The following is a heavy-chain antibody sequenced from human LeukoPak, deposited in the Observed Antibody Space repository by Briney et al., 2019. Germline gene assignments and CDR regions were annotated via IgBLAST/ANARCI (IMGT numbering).Heavy chain of an antibody. CDR3: AKDPTAFGLEGLLGY. Sequence: GGSLILSCAASGFTFSSYGMHWVRQAPGKGLEWVALISYDGNNKYYADSVKGRFTISRDNSKNTLYLQVNSLRAEDTAVYYRAKDPTAFGLEGLLGYWGQGTLVTVSS. CDR2: ISYDGNNK. J-gene: IGHJ4*02. D-gene: IGHD3-10*01. V-gene: IGHV3-30*18. CDR1: GFTFSSYG.